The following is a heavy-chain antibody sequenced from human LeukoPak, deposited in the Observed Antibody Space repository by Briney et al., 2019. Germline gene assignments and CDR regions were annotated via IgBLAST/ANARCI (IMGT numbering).Heavy chain of an antibody. CDR1: GGSFSGYY. J-gene: IGHJ4*02. Sequence: SETLSLTCAVYGGSFSGYYWSWIRQPPGKGLEWIGEINHSGSTNYNPSLKSRVTISVDTSKNQFSLKLSSVTAADTAVYCCARLSEQSTVYGSGSYYYFDYWGQGTLVTVSS. D-gene: IGHD3-10*01. CDR2: INHSGST. CDR3: ARLSEQSTVYGSGSYYYFDY. V-gene: IGHV4-34*01.